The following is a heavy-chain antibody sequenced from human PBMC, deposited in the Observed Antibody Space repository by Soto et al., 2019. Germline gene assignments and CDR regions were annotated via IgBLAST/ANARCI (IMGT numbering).Heavy chain of an antibody. CDR3: ASYLDSSGLRRYDY. Sequence: EVQLEESGGGVIKPGESLTLSCAASDFILSDAWMKWVRQAPGKRLEWVGRIKSKAHGGTTDYAAPLKGRFTILRDDSKNTLYLQMNSLQTEDTAMYYCASYLDSSGLRRYDYWCQGALVTVSS. CDR2: IKSKAHGGTT. V-gene: IGHV3-15*07. D-gene: IGHD3-22*01. CDR1: DFILSDAW. J-gene: IGHJ4*02.